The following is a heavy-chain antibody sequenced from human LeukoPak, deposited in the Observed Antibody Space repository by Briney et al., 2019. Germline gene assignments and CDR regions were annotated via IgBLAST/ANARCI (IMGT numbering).Heavy chain of an antibody. D-gene: IGHD3-16*02. CDR1: GFTFSSYA. V-gene: IGHV3-23*01. Sequence: PGGSLRLSCAASGFTFSSYAMSWVRQAPGKGLEWVSAISGSGGSTYYADSVKGRFTISRDNSKNTLYLQMNSLRAEDTAVYYCAKSVDYDYVWGSYRHNYFDYWGQGTLVTVPS. CDR3: AKSVDYDYVWGSYRHNYFDY. J-gene: IGHJ4*02. CDR2: ISGSGGST.